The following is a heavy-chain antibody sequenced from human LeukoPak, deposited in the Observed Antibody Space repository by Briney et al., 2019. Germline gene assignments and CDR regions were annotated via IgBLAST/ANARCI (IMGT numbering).Heavy chain of an antibody. J-gene: IGHJ4*02. Sequence: GGSLRLSCAASGFILSDYNMNWVRQAPGKGLEWVSFIAISGTYITYADSVKGRFTISRDNAKNSLYLQMNSLRAEDTAVYYCTRDLSATARAYNYWGQGTLVTVSS. CDR1: GFILSDYN. D-gene: IGHD1-26*01. CDR3: TRDLSATARAYNY. V-gene: IGHV3-21*01. CDR2: IAISGTYI.